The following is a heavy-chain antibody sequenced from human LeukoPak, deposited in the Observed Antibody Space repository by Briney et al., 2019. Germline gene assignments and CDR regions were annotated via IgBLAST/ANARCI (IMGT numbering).Heavy chain of an antibody. Sequence: ASVKVSCTASGYTFTSYDINWVRQATGQGLEWMGWMNPNSGNTGYAQKFQGRVTMTRNTSISTAYLELSSLRSEDTAVYFCARGFNSGWFDFDYWGQGTLVTVSS. D-gene: IGHD6-19*01. CDR1: GYTFTSYD. CDR3: ARGFNSGWFDFDY. CDR2: MNPNSGNT. J-gene: IGHJ4*02. V-gene: IGHV1-8*01.